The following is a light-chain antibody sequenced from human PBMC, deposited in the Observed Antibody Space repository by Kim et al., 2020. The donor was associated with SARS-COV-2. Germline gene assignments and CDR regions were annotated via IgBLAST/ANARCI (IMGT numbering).Light chain of an antibody. J-gene: IGKJ4*01. CDR3: QQNDYSPLT. CDR1: QSVSASY. CDR2: DAS. Sequence: PGERATLSCRASQSVSASYFAWYQQKPGQAPRLLMYDASNRAAGVPDRFSGSGSGTDFTLSISKLEPEDFAVYYCQQNDYSPLTFGGGTKVDIK. V-gene: IGKV3-20*01.